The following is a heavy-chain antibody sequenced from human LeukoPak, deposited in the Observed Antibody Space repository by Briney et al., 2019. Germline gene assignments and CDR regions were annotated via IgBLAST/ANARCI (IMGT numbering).Heavy chain of an antibody. CDR1: GYRFTDYW. CDR3: ARREGSSWSFDY. CDR2: IYPGDSDT. J-gene: IGHJ4*02. Sequence: GESLKISCKGSGYRFTDYWIGWVRQMPGKGLEWMGIIYPGDSDTIYSPSFQGQVTISAVESISTAYLQWSSLKASDTAMYYCARREGSSWSFDYWGQGTLVTVSS. D-gene: IGHD6-13*01. V-gene: IGHV5-51*01.